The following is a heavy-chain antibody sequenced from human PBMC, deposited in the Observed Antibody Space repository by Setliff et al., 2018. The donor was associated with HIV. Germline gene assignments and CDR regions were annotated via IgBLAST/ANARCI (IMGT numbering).Heavy chain of an antibody. V-gene: IGHV3-15*04. CDR3: TTFSSGFSSDSVDY. CDR2: IESKTDGGTT. D-gene: IGHD6-25*01. Sequence: GGSLRLSCVASGFTFTKAWMSWVRQAPGMGLEWVGRIESKTDGGTTDYAAPVKGRFTISRDDSKNTLYLQMSSLKIEDTAVYYCTTFSSGFSSDSVDYWGRGTLVTVSS. J-gene: IGHJ4*02. CDR1: GFTFTKAW.